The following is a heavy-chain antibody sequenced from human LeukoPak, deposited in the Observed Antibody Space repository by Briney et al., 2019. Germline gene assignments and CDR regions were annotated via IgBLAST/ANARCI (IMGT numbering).Heavy chain of an antibody. CDR2: IYYSGST. Sequence: SETLSLTCTVSGGSISSYYWSWIRQPPGKGLEWIGYIYYSGSTNYNPSLKSRVTISVDTSKNQFSLKLSSVTAADTAVYYCACTPLATYYDILTGYGGTLYYFDYWGQGTLVTVSS. CDR3: ACTPLATYYDILTGYGGTLYYFDY. V-gene: IGHV4-59*01. CDR1: GGSISSYY. D-gene: IGHD3-9*01. J-gene: IGHJ4*02.